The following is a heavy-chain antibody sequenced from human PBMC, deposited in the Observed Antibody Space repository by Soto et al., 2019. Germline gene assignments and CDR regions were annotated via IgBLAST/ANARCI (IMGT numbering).Heavy chain of an antibody. CDR2: TYYRSRWYN. V-gene: IGHV6-1*01. Sequence: SQTLSLTCAISGDSVSSNSAAWNWIRQSPSRGLEWLGRTYYRSRWYNDYAVSVKSRITVNPDTSKNQFSLHLNSVTPVYKAVYYCAGSTSLQWYYMYVWDKGTTVTVSS. J-gene: IGHJ6*03. D-gene: IGHD1-26*01. CDR3: AGSTSLQWYYMYV. CDR1: GDSVSSNSAA.